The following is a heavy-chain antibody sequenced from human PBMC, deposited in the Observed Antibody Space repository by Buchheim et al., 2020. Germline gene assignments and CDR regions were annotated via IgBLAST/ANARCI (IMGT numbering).Heavy chain of an antibody. CDR3: AKTYGSGSRLYVYYYGMDV. Sequence: EVQLLESGGGLVQPGGSLRLSCAASGFTFSSYGMSWVRQAPGKGLEWVSGISGSGGSTYYADSVKGRFTISRAHSKNPMYLQMNSLRAEDTAVYYCAKTYGSGSRLYVYYYGMDVWGQGTT. J-gene: IGHJ6*02. V-gene: IGHV3-23*01. CDR2: ISGSGGST. CDR1: GFTFSSYG. D-gene: IGHD3-10*01.